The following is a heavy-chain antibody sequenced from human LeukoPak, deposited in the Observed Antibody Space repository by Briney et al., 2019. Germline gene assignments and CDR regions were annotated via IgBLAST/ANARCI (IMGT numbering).Heavy chain of an antibody. Sequence: GASVKVSCKASGYTFTSYGITWVRQAPGHGLEWMGWISAYNGNTNYAQKLQGRVTMTTDTSTSTAYMELRSLRSDDTAVYYCARTGYSSSWYDAEYFHHWGQGTLVAVSS. CDR1: GYTFTSYG. J-gene: IGHJ1*01. CDR2: ISAYNGNT. D-gene: IGHD6-13*01. CDR3: ARTGYSSSWYDAEYFHH. V-gene: IGHV1-18*01.